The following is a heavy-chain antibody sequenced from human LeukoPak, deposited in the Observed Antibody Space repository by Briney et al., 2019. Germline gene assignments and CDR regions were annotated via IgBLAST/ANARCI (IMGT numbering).Heavy chain of an antibody. Sequence: GASVKVSCKASGYTFTGYYMHWVRQAPGQGLEWMGWINPNSGGTNYAQKFQGRVTMTRDTSISTAYMELSRLRPDDTAVYYCARAGYYGSGSYYPNYLYYYYYMDVWGKGTTVTVSS. CDR2: INPNSGGT. D-gene: IGHD3-10*01. CDR3: ARAGYYGSGSYYPNYLYYYYYMDV. J-gene: IGHJ6*03. CDR1: GYTFTGYY. V-gene: IGHV1-2*02.